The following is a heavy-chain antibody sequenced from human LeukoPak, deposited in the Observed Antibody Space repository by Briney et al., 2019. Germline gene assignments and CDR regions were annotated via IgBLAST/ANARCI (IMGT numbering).Heavy chain of an antibody. V-gene: IGHV4-4*02. D-gene: IGHD2-8*02. CDR2: IYHSGST. CDR3: ARGRATGSYYYYYMDV. Sequence: SETLSLTCAVSGVSISSSNWWSWVRQPPGKGLEWIGEIYHSGSTNYNPSLKSRVTISVDKSKNQFSLKLSSVTAADTAVYYCARGRATGSYYYYYMDVWGKGTTVTVSS. J-gene: IGHJ6*03. CDR1: GVSISSSNW.